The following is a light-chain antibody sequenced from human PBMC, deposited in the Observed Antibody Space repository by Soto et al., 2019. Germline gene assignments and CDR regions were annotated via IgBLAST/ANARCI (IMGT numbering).Light chain of an antibody. J-gene: IGLJ2*01. V-gene: IGLV1-40*01. CDR2: RNT. CDR1: SSNIGAGFD. Sequence: QSVLTQPPSVSGAPGQRVTIPCTGSSSNIGAGFDVHWYQQLPGTAPKLLIYRNTNRPSGVPDRFSGSKSGTSASLAITGLQAEDEADYYCSSYTTSSTVLFGGGTKLTVL. CDR3: SSYTTSSTVL.